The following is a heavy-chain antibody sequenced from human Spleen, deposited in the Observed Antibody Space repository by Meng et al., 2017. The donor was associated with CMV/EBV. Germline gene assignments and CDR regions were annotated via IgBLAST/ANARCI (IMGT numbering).Heavy chain of an antibody. Sequence: ASGFSFSSYSMIWVRQAPGKGLEWVSSIAPSTTYIYYGDSVRGRFTISRDNAKKSLYLQMNSLRGEDTAVYYCARARGGAAVFYNFDCWGQGTLVTVPQ. CDR3: ARARGGAAVFYNFDC. CDR1: GFSFSSYS. V-gene: IGHV3-21*01. CDR2: IAPSTTYI. J-gene: IGHJ4*02. D-gene: IGHD6-13*01.